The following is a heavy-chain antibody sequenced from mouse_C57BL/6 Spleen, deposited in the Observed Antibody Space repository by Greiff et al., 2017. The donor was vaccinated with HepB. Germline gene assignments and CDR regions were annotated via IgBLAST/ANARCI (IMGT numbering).Heavy chain of an antibody. J-gene: IGHJ1*03. CDR3: ARYLITTVVAKAGWYFDV. Sequence: EVQRVESGGGLVQPGGSLSLSCAASGFTFTDYYMSWVRQPPGKALEWLGFIRNKANGYTTEYSASVKGRFTISRDNSQSILYLQMNALRAEDSATYYCARYLITTVVAKAGWYFDVWGTVTTVTVSS. D-gene: IGHD1-1*01. V-gene: IGHV7-3*01. CDR2: IRNKANGYTT. CDR1: GFTFTDYY.